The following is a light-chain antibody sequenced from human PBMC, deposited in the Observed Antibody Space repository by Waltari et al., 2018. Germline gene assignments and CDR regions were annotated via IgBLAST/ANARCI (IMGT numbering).Light chain of an antibody. J-gene: IGLJ3*02. CDR2: VNSEGSH. CDR3: QTGGHGTWV. CDR1: SGHSSNV. V-gene: IGLV4-69*01. Sequence: QLVLTQSPSASASLGASVKLTCTLSSGHSSNVIAWLQEQPGKGPRYLMKVNSEGSHSKGEEIPDRFSGSSSGAERYLTISSRQSEDEADYYCQTGGHGTWVVGGGTKLTVL.